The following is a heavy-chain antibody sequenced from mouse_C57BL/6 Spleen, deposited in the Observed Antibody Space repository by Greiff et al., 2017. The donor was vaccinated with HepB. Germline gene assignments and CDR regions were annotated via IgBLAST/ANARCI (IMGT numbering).Heavy chain of an antibody. J-gene: IGHJ1*03. Sequence: QVQLQQSGPELVKPGASVKISCKASGYAFSSSWMNWVKQRPGKGLEWIGRIYPGDGDTNYNGKFKGKATLTADKSSSTAYMQLSSLTSEDSAVYFCAYYCGSSSWYFDVWGTGTTVTVSS. V-gene: IGHV1-82*01. CDR2: IYPGDGDT. CDR3: AYYCGSSSWYFDV. D-gene: IGHD1-1*01. CDR1: GYAFSSSW.